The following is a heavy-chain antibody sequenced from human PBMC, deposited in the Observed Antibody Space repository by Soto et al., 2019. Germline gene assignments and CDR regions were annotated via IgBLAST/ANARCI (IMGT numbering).Heavy chain of an antibody. CDR1: GFTFDDYA. D-gene: IGHD6-19*01. V-gene: IGHV3-9*01. CDR3: AKSVPVAVAGTSASEDYYFDY. Sequence: SLRLSCAASGFTFDDYAMHWVRQAPGKGLEWVSGISWNSGSIGYADSVKGRFTISRDNAKNSLYLQMNSLRAEDTALYCCAKSVPVAVAGTSASEDYYFDYWGQGTLVTVS. CDR2: ISWNSGSI. J-gene: IGHJ4*02.